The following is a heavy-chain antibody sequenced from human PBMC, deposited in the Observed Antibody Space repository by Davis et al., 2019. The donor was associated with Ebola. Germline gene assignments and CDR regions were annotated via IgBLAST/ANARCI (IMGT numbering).Heavy chain of an antibody. CDR2: INPSGGRT. CDR1: GYTFTTFG. J-gene: IGHJ4*02. Sequence: ASVKVSCKASGYTFTTFGISWVRQAPGQGLEWMGIINPSGGRTTYAQKFQGRVTMTRDTSTNTLYMELSSLTSGDTAVYYCARDLRGWGDFDYWGQGTLVTVSS. V-gene: IGHV1-46*01. D-gene: IGHD3-10*01. CDR3: ARDLRGWGDFDY.